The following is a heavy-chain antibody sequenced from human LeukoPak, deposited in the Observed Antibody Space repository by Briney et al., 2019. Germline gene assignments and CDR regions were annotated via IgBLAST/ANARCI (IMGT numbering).Heavy chain of an antibody. CDR2: INPNSGGT. V-gene: IGHV1-2*02. Sequence: GASVKVSCKASGYTFTGYYMHWVRQAPGQGLEWMGWINPNSGGTNYAQKFQGRVTMTRDTSISTAYMELSRLRSDDTAVYYCARAVYAMLSDWFDPWGQGTLVTVSS. J-gene: IGHJ5*02. D-gene: IGHD2-8*01. CDR1: GYTFTGYY. CDR3: ARAVYAMLSDWFDP.